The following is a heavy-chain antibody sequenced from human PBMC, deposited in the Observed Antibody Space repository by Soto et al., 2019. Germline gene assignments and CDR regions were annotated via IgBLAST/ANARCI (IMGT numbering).Heavy chain of an antibody. Sequence: GGSLRLSCAASGFTFSSYAMSWVRQAPGKGLEWVSAISGSGGSTYYADSVRGRFTISRDNSKNTLYLQMNSLRAEDTAVYYCAKGPRGRYYGMDVWGQGTTVTGSS. CDR2: ISGSGGST. CDR1: GFTFSSYA. J-gene: IGHJ6*01. CDR3: AKGPRGRYYGMDV. D-gene: IGHD3-10*01. V-gene: IGHV3-23*01.